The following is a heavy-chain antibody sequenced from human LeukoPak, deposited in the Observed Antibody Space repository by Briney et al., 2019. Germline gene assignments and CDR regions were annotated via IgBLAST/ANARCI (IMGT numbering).Heavy chain of an antibody. CDR3: ARDRVTYFDY. CDR2: IYYSGST. V-gene: IGHV4-59*01. D-gene: IGHD5-18*01. CDR1: GGSISSYY. J-gene: IGHJ4*02. Sequence: SETLSLTCTVSGGSISSYYWSWIRQPPGKGLKWIGYIYYSGSTNYNPSLKSRVTISVDTSKNQFSLKLSSVTAADTAVYYCARDRVTYFDYWGQGTLVTVSS.